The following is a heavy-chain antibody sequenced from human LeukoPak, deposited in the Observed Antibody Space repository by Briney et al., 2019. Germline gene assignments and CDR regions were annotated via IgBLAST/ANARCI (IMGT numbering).Heavy chain of an antibody. CDR2: IYSSGTT. V-gene: IGHV4-4*07. D-gene: IGHD1-26*01. J-gene: IGHJ4*02. Sequence: SETLSLTCTVSGGSISNYYWTWIRQPAGKGLEWIGHIYSSGTTDYNPSFESRVTISVDTSKNQFSLKLSSVTAADTAVYYCARDNSGSYYTYFDYWGQGTLVTVSS. CDR3: ARDNSGSYYTYFDY. CDR1: GGSISNYY.